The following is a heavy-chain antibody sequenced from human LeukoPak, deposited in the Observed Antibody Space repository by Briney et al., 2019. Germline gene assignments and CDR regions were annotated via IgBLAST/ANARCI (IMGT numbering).Heavy chain of an antibody. Sequence: ASVRVSCKASGYTFTSNGISWVREAPGQGIEWMGWISAYNGNTNYAQKLQGRGTMTTDTSTSTAYMELRSLRSDDTAVYYCARKVGYGMDVWGQGTTVTVSS. V-gene: IGHV1-18*01. CDR2: ISAYNGNT. CDR1: GYTFTSNG. J-gene: IGHJ6*02. CDR3: ARKVGYGMDV.